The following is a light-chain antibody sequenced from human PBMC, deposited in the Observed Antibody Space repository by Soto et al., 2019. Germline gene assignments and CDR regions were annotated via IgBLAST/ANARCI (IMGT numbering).Light chain of an antibody. CDR2: AAS. J-gene: IGKJ1*01. CDR3: QQYGSSGT. Sequence: EIVMTQSPATLSVSPVERATLSCRASQSVSSNLAWYQQKPGQAPRLLIYAASTRATGIPARFSGSGSGTDFTLTITRLEPEDFAVYYCQQYGSSGTFGQGTKVDIK. CDR1: QSVSSN. V-gene: IGKV3-15*01.